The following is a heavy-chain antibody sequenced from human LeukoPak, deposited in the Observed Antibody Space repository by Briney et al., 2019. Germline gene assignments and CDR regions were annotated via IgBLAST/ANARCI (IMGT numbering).Heavy chain of an antibody. D-gene: IGHD6-13*01. CDR1: GGSISSYY. V-gene: IGHV4-59*01. Sequence: SKTLSLTCTVSGGSISSYYWSWIRQPPGKGLEWIGYIYYNGYTNYNPSLKSRVTISVDTSNNEFSLKLSSVTAADTAVFYCARGRRGSSWDAFDIWGQGTMVTVSS. J-gene: IGHJ3*02. CDR2: IYYNGYT. CDR3: ARGRRGSSWDAFDI.